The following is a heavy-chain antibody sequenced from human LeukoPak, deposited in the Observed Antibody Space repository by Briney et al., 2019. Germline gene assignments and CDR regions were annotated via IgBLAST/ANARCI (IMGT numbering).Heavy chain of an antibody. CDR2: ISDSGGST. CDR1: GITLSNYG. D-gene: IGHD3/OR15-3a*01. J-gene: IGHJ4*02. Sequence: HPGGSLRLSCAVSGITLSNYGMSWVRQAPGKGLEWVAGISDSGGSTKYADSVKGRFTIARDNRKNTLYLQMNSLRAEDTAVYFCAKRGVVIRVILVGFHKEAYYFESWGQGALVTVSS. CDR3: AKRGVVIRVILVGFHKEAYYFES. V-gene: IGHV3-23*01.